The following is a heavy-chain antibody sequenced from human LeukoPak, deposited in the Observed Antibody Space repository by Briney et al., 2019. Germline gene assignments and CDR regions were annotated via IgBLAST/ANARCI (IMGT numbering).Heavy chain of an antibody. D-gene: IGHD3-10*01. Sequence: PGGSLRLSCEASGFTFDDYAMHWVRQAPGKGLEWVSHISWNSDAMEYADSVKGRFTISRDNAKNSLYLQMNSLRPEDTAFYFCAKDIQASGNVYYFDYWGQGTLVTVSS. CDR2: ISWNSDAM. CDR3: AKDIQASGNVYYFDY. J-gene: IGHJ4*02. V-gene: IGHV3-9*01. CDR1: GFTFDDYA.